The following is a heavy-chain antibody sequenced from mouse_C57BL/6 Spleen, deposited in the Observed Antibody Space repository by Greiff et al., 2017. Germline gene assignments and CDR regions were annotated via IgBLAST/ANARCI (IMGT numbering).Heavy chain of an antibody. D-gene: IGHD1-1*01. CDR2: IHPNSGST. Sequence: QVQLQQPGAELVKPGASVKLSCKASGYTFTSYWMHWVKQRPGQGLEWIGMIHPNSGSTNYNEKFKSKATLTVDQSSSTAYMQLSSLTSEDSAVYYSARDKGLSTYFDYWGQGTTLTVSS. CDR1: GYTFTSYW. V-gene: IGHV1-64*01. CDR3: ARDKGLSTYFDY. J-gene: IGHJ2*01.